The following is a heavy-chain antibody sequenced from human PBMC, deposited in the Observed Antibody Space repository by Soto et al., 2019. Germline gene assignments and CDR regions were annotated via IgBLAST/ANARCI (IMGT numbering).Heavy chain of an antibody. D-gene: IGHD2-15*01. V-gene: IGHV3-74*01. CDR2: INSDGSST. CDR1: GFTFSSYW. CDR3: VRTSLVVAAATREDY. Sequence: PGGSLRLSCAASGFTFSSYWMHWVRQAPGKGLVWVSHINSDGSSTSYADSVKGRFTISRDNAKNTPYLQMNSLRAEDTAVYYCVRTSLVVAAATREDYWGQGTLVTVSS. J-gene: IGHJ4*02.